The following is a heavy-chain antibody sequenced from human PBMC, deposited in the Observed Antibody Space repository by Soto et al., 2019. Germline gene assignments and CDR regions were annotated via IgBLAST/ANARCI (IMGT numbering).Heavy chain of an antibody. V-gene: IGHV1-69*13. Sequence: ASVKVSCKASGGTFSSYAISWMRQAPGQGLEWMRRIIPIFGTANYAQKFQGRVTITADDSTSTFYMELSSLRSEDTAVFFCAIVLNTIFGVRDYYFGMDVWGQGTTVTVSS. CDR1: GGTFSSYA. D-gene: IGHD3-3*01. J-gene: IGHJ6*02. CDR3: AIVLNTIFGVRDYYFGMDV. CDR2: IIPIFGTA.